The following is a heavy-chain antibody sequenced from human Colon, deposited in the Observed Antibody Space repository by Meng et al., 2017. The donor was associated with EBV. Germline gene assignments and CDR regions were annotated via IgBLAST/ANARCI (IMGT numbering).Heavy chain of an antibody. V-gene: IGHV4-34*01. CDR1: GGSFSGYY. CDR2: INHSGNT. J-gene: IGHJ4*02. CDR3: ARRLAALDY. Sequence: QVQLQQWGAGLLKPSEXLSLTCAVYGGSFSGYYWTWIRQAPGKGLEWIGEINHSGNTNYSPSLKSRVTISIDTSKNQFSLKLSSVTAADTAIYYCARRLAALDYRGQGTLVTVSS. D-gene: IGHD6-19*01.